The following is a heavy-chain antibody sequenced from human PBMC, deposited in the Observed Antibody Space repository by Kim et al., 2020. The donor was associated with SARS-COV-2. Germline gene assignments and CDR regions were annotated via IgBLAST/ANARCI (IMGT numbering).Heavy chain of an antibody. J-gene: IGHJ6*02. V-gene: IGHV5-51*01. CDR3: ASHSSCYYPNYYYGMDV. D-gene: IGHD3-22*01. CDR1: GYSFTSYW. Sequence: GEALKISCKGSGYSFTSYWIGWVRQMPGKGLEWMGSIYPGDADTRYSPSFQGQVTISADKSISTAYLQWSSLKASDTAMYYCASHSSCYYPNYYYGMDVWGQGTTVTVSS. CDR2: IYPGDADT.